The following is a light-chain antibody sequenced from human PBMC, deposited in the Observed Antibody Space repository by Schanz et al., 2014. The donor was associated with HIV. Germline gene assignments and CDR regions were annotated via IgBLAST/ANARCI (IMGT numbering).Light chain of an antibody. CDR3: ATWDISLNGPV. V-gene: IGLV1-40*01. CDR2: DNT. CDR1: SSNIGADYD. J-gene: IGLJ2*01. Sequence: QSLLAQPPSVSGAPGQRVTIFCTGSSSNIGADYDVHWYQLLPGTAPKLLIFDNTNRPSGVPDRYSGSQSGTSASLVISGLQSEDEADYFCATWDISLNGPVFGGGTKLTVL.